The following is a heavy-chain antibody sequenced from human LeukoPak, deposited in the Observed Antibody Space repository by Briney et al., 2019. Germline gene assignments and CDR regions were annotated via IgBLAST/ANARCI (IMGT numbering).Heavy chain of an antibody. V-gene: IGHV4-34*01. J-gene: IGHJ4*02. CDR3: ARDPTTVVTTSYYFDF. CDR2: INDRGHT. D-gene: IGHD4-23*01. CDR1: GGSFSGYH. Sequence: SGTLSLTCAVHGGSFSGYHWNWIRQSPGKGREWIGEINDRGHTNYNPSLESRITISVDTSKKQFSQNLSSVTAADTAVYYCARDPTTVVTTSYYFDFWGQGTLVTVSS.